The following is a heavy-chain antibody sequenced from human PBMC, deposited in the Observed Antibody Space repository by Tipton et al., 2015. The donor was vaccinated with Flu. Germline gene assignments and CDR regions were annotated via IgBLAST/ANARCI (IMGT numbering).Heavy chain of an antibody. CDR2: IYHPGTT. CDR3: ARGGVDVVVIPAARWFDY. V-gene: IGHV4-4*02. Sequence: TLSLTCAVSGDSITSSYWWGWVRQAPGKGLEWIGEIYHPGTTNYNPSLKSRVTISVDKSKNQFSLKLSSVSAADTAVYYCARGGVDVVVIPAARWFDYWGQGTLVTVSS. J-gene: IGHJ4*02. CDR1: GDSITSSYW. D-gene: IGHD2-2*01.